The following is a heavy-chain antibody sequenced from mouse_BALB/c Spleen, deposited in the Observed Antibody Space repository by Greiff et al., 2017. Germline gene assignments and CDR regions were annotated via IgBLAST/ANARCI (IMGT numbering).Heavy chain of an antibody. V-gene: IGHV2-6-4*01. Sequence: VMLVESGPGLVAPSQSLSITCTVSGFSLSRYSVHWVRQPPGKGLEWLGMIWGGGSTDYNSALKSRLSISKDNSKSQVFLKMNSLQTDDTAMYYCARNSITSGGFAYWGQGTLVTVSA. CDR3: ARNSITSGGFAY. D-gene: IGHD3-2*02. J-gene: IGHJ3*01. CDR2: IWGGGST. CDR1: GFSLSRYS.